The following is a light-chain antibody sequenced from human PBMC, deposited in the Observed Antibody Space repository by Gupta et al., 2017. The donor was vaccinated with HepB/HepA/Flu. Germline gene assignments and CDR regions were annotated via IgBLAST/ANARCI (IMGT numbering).Light chain of an antibody. CDR1: NLGTYA. CDR3: QMWDNFSDHVL. CDR2: DDN. Sequence: SYVPNQTPSVSVAPGTTARITCGGNNLGTYAVHWYQQKPGQAPVLVLYDDNDRPSGIPERFSGSNSGNTATLSISRVEAGEEADNYWQMWDNFSDHVLFGGGTKLTVL. J-gene: IGLJ2*01. V-gene: IGLV3-21*03.